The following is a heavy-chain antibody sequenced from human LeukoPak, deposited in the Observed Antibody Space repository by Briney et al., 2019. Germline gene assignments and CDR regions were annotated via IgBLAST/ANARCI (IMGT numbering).Heavy chain of an antibody. CDR1: GFTFNNAW. D-gene: IGHD3-3*01. CDR2: IKSKTDGGTT. CDR3: TTGQYSTYYDFWSGYHTFDY. J-gene: IGHJ4*02. Sequence: KTGGSLRLSCAASGFTFNNAWMSWVRQAPGKGLEWVGRIKSKTDGGTTDYAAPVKGRFTISRDDSKNTLYLQMNSLKTEDTAVYYCTTGQYSTYYDFWSGYHTFDYWGQGTLVTVSS. V-gene: IGHV3-15*01.